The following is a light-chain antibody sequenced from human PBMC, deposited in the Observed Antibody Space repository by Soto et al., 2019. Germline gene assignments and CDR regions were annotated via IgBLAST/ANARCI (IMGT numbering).Light chain of an antibody. Sequence: DIQMTRSPSTLSASVGDRVTITCQASQGISNYLNWYQQKPGKAPKLLIYDASNLETGVPSRFSGSGYGTDFTFTISSLEPEDFAVYYCQQRSNWPLITFGQGTRLEIK. V-gene: IGKV1-33*01. CDR3: QQRSNWPLIT. J-gene: IGKJ5*01. CDR1: QGISNY. CDR2: DAS.